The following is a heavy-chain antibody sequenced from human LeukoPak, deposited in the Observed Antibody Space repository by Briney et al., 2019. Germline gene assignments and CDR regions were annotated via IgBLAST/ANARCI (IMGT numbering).Heavy chain of an antibody. V-gene: IGHV4-59*08. Sequence: SETLSLTCTVSGGAISSNYWSWIRQPTGKGLEWIGYFYYSGTTNYNPSLKSRVTISGDTSKNQFSLKLSSVTAADTAVYYCASQISPPIVYYYMDVWGKGTTVTVSS. CDR1: GGAISSNY. J-gene: IGHJ6*03. D-gene: IGHD1-26*01. CDR3: ASQISPPIVYYYMDV. CDR2: FYYSGTT.